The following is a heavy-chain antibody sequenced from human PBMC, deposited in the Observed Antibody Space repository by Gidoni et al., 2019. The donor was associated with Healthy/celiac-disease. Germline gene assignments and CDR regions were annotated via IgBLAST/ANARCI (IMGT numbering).Heavy chain of an antibody. CDR1: GGTFSSYT. CDR3: ARDGGLATSNAFDI. J-gene: IGHJ3*02. V-gene: IGHV1-69*08. CDR2: IIPMLGIA. D-gene: IGHD3-16*01. Sequence: QVQLVQSGAEVKKPGSSVKVSCKASGGTFSSYTTSWVRQAAGQGLERMGRIIPMLGIATNAQKFQGRVKITADKSTSTAYMELSSLRSEDTAVYYCARDGGLATSNAFDIWGQGTMVTVSS.